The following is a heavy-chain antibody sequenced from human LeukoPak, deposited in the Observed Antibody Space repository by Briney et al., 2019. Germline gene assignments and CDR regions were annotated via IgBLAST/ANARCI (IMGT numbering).Heavy chain of an antibody. Sequence: PSETLSLTCTVSGGSFSGYYWSWIRQPPGKGLEWIGEINHSGSTNYNPSLKSRVTISVDTSKNQFSLKLSSVTAADTAVYYCARNSHYYDSSGFNYWGQGSLVTVSS. D-gene: IGHD3-22*01. V-gene: IGHV4-34*01. CDR1: GGSFSGYY. J-gene: IGHJ4*02. CDR2: INHSGST. CDR3: ARNSHYYDSSGFNY.